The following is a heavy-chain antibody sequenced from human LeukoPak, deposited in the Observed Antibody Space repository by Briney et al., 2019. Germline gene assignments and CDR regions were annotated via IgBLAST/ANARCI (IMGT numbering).Heavy chain of an antibody. CDR2: ISSSSSTI. Sequence: GGSLRLSCAASGFTFSSYSMNWVRQAPGKGLEWVSYISSSSSTIYYADSVKGRFTISRDNAKNSRYLQMNSLRAEDTAVYYCAELGITTIGGVWGKGTTVTISS. D-gene: IGHD3-10*02. CDR3: AELGITTIGGV. V-gene: IGHV3-48*04. J-gene: IGHJ6*04. CDR1: GFTFSSYS.